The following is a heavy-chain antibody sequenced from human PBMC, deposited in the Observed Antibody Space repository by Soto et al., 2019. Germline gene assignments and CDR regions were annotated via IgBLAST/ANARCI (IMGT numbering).Heavy chain of an antibody. J-gene: IGHJ6*02. CDR2: ISGSGGST. D-gene: IGHD6-13*01. Sequence: EVQLLESGGGLVQPGGSLRLSCAASGFTFSSYAMSWVRQAPGKGLEWVSAISGSGGSTYYADSVKGRFTISRDNSKNTLDLQMNSLRAEDTAAYYCAKDLFPYLFSSSWSLRGEYYYYYYGMDVWGQGTTVTVSS. CDR1: GFTFSSYA. V-gene: IGHV3-23*01. CDR3: AKDLFPYLFSSSWSLRGEYYYYYYGMDV.